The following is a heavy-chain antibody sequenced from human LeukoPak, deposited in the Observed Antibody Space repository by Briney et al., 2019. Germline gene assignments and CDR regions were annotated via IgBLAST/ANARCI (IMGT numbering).Heavy chain of an antibody. J-gene: IGHJ4*02. Sequence: ASVKVSCKASGSTFTSYGISWVRQAPGQGLEWMGWISAYNGNTNYAQKLQGRVTMTTDTSTSTAYMELRSLRSDDPAVYYCARNYDFWSGSLPFDYWGQGTLVTVSS. D-gene: IGHD3-3*01. CDR2: ISAYNGNT. V-gene: IGHV1-18*01. CDR1: GSTFTSYG. CDR3: ARNYDFWSGSLPFDY.